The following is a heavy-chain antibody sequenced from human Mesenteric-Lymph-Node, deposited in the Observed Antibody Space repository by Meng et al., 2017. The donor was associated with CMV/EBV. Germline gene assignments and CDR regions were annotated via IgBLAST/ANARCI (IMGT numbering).Heavy chain of an antibody. D-gene: IGHD2-2*01. J-gene: IGHJ4*02. CDR1: GFTFSNYW. Sequence: GESLKISCAASGFTFSNYWMNWVRQAPGKGLEWVATINQDGSEKYYVDSVKGRFTISRDNSKNTLYLQMNSLRAEDTAVYYCAKALVVRWYFDYWGQGTLVTVSS. CDR3: AKALVVRWYFDY. V-gene: IGHV3-7*03. CDR2: INQDGSEK.